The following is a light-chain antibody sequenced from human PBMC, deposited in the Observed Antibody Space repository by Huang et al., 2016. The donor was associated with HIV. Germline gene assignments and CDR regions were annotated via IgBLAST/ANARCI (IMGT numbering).Light chain of an antibody. Sequence: IQMTQSPSSLSASVGDRVTIPCRASQGISSYLNWYQQKPGNAPKLLIYAASTLQSGVPSRFRGRGSGTDVTLTISRLQPADSATYYCQETYSMPYTFGQGTKLEIK. CDR3: QETYSMPYT. V-gene: IGKV1-39*01. CDR2: AAS. CDR1: QGISSY. J-gene: IGKJ2*01.